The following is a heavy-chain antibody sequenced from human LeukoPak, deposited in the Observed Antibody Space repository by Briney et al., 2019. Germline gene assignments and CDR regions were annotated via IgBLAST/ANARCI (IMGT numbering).Heavy chain of an antibody. D-gene: IGHD3-3*01. Sequence: PSETLSLTCTVSGGSISSYYWSWIRQPPGKGLEWIGYIYYSGSTNYNPSLKSRVTISVDTSKNQFSLKLSSVTTADTAVYYCARDLNYDFWMMQTYDAFDIWGQGTMVTVSS. CDR3: ARDLNYDFWMMQTYDAFDI. V-gene: IGHV4-59*01. CDR1: GGSISSYY. J-gene: IGHJ3*02. CDR2: IYYSGST.